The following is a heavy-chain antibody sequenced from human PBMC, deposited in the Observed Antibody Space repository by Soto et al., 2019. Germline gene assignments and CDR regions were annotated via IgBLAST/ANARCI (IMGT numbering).Heavy chain of an antibody. V-gene: IGHV3-11*01. D-gene: IGHD1-1*01. CDR2: ISSSGSTI. J-gene: IGHJ4*02. CDR1: GFTFSGYY. Sequence: GGSRHVSCSASGFTFSGYYMSLVRQAPGKGLEWVSYISSSGSTIYYADSVKGRFTISRDNAKNSLYLQMNSLRAEDTAVYYCARGRLVRYDEYWGQGTLVTVSS. CDR3: ARGRLVRYDEY.